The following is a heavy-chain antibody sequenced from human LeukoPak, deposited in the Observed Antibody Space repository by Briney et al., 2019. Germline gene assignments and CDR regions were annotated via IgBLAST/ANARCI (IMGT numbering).Heavy chain of an antibody. CDR1: GFTLSNAW. D-gene: IGHD3-9*01. CDR2: IRYDGRSQ. Sequence: GGSLRLSCAASGFTLSNAWMNWVRQAPGKGLEWVAFIRYDGRSQYYANSVKGRFTISRDNSKNTLYLQLNSLRAGDTALYFCAKDRRRDDVLTGSFSDWGQGTLVTVSS. CDR3: AKDRRRDDVLTGSFSD. J-gene: IGHJ4*02. V-gene: IGHV3-30*02.